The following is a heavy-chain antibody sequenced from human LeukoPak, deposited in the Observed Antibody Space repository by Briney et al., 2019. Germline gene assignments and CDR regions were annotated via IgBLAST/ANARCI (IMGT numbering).Heavy chain of an antibody. D-gene: IGHD3-10*01. V-gene: IGHV3-48*04. J-gene: IGHJ3*02. CDR2: ISSSSSTI. CDR3: ARAFGSGSYYYAFDI. Sequence: GGSLRLSCAASGFTFSSYSMNWVRQAPGKGLEWVSYISSSSSTIYYADSVKGRFTISRDNAKNSLYLQMNSLRAEDTAVYYCARAFGSGSYYYAFDIWGHGTMVTVSS. CDR1: GFTFSSYS.